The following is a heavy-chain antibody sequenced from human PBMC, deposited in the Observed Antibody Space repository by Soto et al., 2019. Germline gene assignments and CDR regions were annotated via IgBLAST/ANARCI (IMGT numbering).Heavy chain of an antibody. CDR2: IFYRGNT. D-gene: IGHD4-17*01. J-gene: IGHJ4*02. CDR1: GGSISNSGCY. CDR3: ASLSMTTATTRAY. Sequence: SETLSLTCTVSGGSISNSGCYWGWIRQPPGKGLEWIGSIFYRGNTYYTPSLKSRVTISVDTSKNQFSLKLSSVTAADSATYYCASLSMTTATTRAYWGQGTLVTVSS. V-gene: IGHV4-39*01.